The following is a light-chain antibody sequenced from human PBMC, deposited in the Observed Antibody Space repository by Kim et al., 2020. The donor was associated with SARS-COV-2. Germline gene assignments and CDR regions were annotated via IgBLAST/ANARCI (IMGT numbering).Light chain of an antibody. V-gene: IGLV1-51*01. Sequence: GQKVTISCSGSSSNIVNNYVSWYQQLPGTAPKLLIYDNNNRPSGIPDRFSGSKSGATVTLGITGLQTGDEADYHCGTWDDRLNSYVFGAGTKVTVL. CDR1: SSNIVNNY. CDR2: DNN. CDR3: GTWDDRLNSYV. J-gene: IGLJ1*01.